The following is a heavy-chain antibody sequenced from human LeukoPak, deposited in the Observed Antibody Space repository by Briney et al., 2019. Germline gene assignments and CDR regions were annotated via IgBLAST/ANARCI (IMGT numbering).Heavy chain of an antibody. CDR3: AKDPSLSYDSSGYYYHY. Sequence: GGSLRLSCAASGFTFSSYAMSWVRQVPGKGLEWVSAISGSGGNTYYADSVKGRFTISRDNSKNTLYLQMNSLRAEDTAVYYCAKDPSLSYDSSGYYYHYWGQGTLVTVSS. D-gene: IGHD3-22*01. J-gene: IGHJ4*02. CDR2: ISGSGGNT. V-gene: IGHV3-23*01. CDR1: GFTFSSYA.